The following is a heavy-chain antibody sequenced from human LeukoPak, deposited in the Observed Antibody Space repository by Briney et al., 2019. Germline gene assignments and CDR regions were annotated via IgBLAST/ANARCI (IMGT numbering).Heavy chain of an antibody. CDR2: ISNDGSNK. D-gene: IGHD6-13*01. Sequence: PGGSLRLSCAASGFTFSSYAMHWGRQAPGKGQDRVAIISNDGSNKYYADSVKGRFTISRDNSKHTLYLQLNSLRAEDTAVYYCARYSSSQGRAHYFDYWGQGTLVTVSS. J-gene: IGHJ4*02. CDR3: ARYSSSQGRAHYFDY. CDR1: GFTFSSYA. V-gene: IGHV3-30*04.